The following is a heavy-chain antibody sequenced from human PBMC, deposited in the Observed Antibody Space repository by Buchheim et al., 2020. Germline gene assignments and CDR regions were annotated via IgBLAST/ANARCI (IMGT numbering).Heavy chain of an antibody. CDR1: GFTFSSYG. CDR2: ISYDGSNK. J-gene: IGHJ4*02. V-gene: IGHV3-30*18. Sequence: QVQLVESGGGVVQPGRSLRLSCAASGFTFSSYGMHWVRQAPGKGLEWVAVISYDGSNKYYADSVKGRFTISRDNSKNTLYLQMNSLRAEDTAVYYCAKDHIDDSSGYQYWGQGTL. CDR3: AKDHIDDSSGYQY. D-gene: IGHD3-22*01.